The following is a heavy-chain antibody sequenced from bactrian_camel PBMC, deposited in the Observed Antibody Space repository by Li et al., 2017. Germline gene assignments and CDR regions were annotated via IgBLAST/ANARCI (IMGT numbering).Heavy chain of an antibody. Sequence: QVQLVESGGGSVQAGSSLTLSCAASGLAASFSGYYMGWFRQAPGTEREEVSSLSMHGQRTYAESVKGRFTISRSMVKNTLYHQMDNLQIDDTGLYTCAADCGPYGLGTANNYWGQGTQVTVS. D-gene: IGHD7*01. CDR1: GLAASFSGYY. CDR2: LSMHGQR. V-gene: IGHV3-2*01. J-gene: IGHJ4*01. CDR3: AADCGPYGLGTANNY.